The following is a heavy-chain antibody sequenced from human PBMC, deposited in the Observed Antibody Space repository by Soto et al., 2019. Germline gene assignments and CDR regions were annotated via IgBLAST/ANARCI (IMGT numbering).Heavy chain of an antibody. J-gene: IGHJ3*01. CDR2: IQNDGSRT. CDR1: GFTFNYYW. V-gene: IGHV3-74*01. CDR3: ARGDLGGFDL. Sequence: EVQLVESEGGLVQRGGSLRLSCAASGFTFNYYWMHWVRQAPGQGLVWVAHIQNDGSRTTYADSVKGRFTISRDNAKNTMYLQMNSLRAEDTAVYYCARGDLGGFDLWGQGKTVTVSS. D-gene: IGHD2-21*02.